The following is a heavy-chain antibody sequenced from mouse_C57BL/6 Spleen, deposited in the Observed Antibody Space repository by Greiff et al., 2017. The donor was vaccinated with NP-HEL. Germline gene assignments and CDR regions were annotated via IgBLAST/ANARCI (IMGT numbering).Heavy chain of an antibody. CDR1: GYTFTSYW. CDR3: ARREVPYHDYDGYAMDY. CDR2: IDPSDSET. D-gene: IGHD2-4*01. V-gene: IGHV1-52*01. J-gene: IGHJ4*01. Sequence: QVQLQQPGAELVRPGSSVKLSCKASGYTFTSYWMHWVKQRPKQGLEWIGNIDPSDSETHYNQKFKDKATLTVDKSSSKAYMQLRCLTSEDSAVYYSARREVPYHDYDGYAMDYWGQGTSVTVSS.